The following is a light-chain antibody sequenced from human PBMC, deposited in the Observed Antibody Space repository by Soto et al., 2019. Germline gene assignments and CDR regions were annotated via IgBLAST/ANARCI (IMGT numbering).Light chain of an antibody. CDR2: EVS. Sequence: QSALTQPRSVSGSPGQSVTISCTGTSSDVGGYKFVSWYQQHPGKAPKFMIYEVSKRPSGVPDRFSGSKSGNTAFLTISGLQAEDEADYYCCSYAGFYTSVFGTGTKLPS. CDR3: CSYAGFYTSV. CDR1: SSDVGGYKF. V-gene: IGLV2-11*01. J-gene: IGLJ1*01.